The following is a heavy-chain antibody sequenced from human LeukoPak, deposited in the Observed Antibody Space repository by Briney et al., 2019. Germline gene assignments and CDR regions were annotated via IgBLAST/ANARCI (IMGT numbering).Heavy chain of an antibody. CDR1: GGTFSSYA. CDR3: AREGMDIVVVPASGNWFDP. D-gene: IGHD2-2*03. J-gene: IGHJ5*02. CDR2: IIPILGIA. V-gene: IGHV1-69*04. Sequence: GSSVKVSCKASGGTFSSYAISWVRQAPGQGLEWMGRIIPILGIANYAQKFQGRVTITADKSTSTAYMELSSLRSEDTAVYYCAREGMDIVVVPASGNWFDPWGQGTLVTVSS.